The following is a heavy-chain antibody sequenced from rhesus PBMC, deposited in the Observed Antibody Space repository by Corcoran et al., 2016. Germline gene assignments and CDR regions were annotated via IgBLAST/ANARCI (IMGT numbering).Heavy chain of an antibody. Sequence: QVQLQESGPGLVKPSETLSLTCAVSGYSISSGYYWGWIRQPPGKGLEYLGYISGSSGSTYYNPSLKSRVTISKDTSKNQVSLKLSSVTAADTAVYYCASYCTGSGCYSWDFDYWGQGVLVTVSS. V-gene: IGHV4-99*01. J-gene: IGHJ4*01. CDR1: GYSISSGYY. CDR2: ISGSSGST. D-gene: IGHD2-21*01. CDR3: ASYCTGSGCYSWDFDY.